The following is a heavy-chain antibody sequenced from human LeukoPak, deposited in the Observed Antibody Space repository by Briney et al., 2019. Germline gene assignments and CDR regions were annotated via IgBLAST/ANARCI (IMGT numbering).Heavy chain of an antibody. CDR3: ARELVYDYVWGSYRTQLDY. Sequence: ASVKVSCKASGGTFSSYAISWVRQAPGQGLDWMGGIIPIFGTANYAQKFQGRVTITTDESTSTAYMELSSLRSEDTAVYYCARELVYDYVWGSYRTQLDYWGQGTLVTVSS. J-gene: IGHJ4*02. V-gene: IGHV1-69*05. CDR2: IIPIFGTA. D-gene: IGHD3-16*02. CDR1: GGTFSSYA.